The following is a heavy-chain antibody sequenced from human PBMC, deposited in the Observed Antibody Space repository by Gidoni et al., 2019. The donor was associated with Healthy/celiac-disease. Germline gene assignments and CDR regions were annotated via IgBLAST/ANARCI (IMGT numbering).Heavy chain of an antibody. Sequence: ELQLVESGGGLVQPGGSLRLSCAASGFTFSSYEMIWVRQAPGKGLEWVSYISSSGSTIYYADSVKGRVTISRDNAKNSLYLQMNSLRAEDTAVYYCAREPGYSGGWMDYWGQGTLVTVSS. CDR1: GFTFSSYE. CDR2: ISSSGSTI. J-gene: IGHJ4*02. CDR3: AREPGYSGGWMDY. D-gene: IGHD6-19*01. V-gene: IGHV3-48*03.